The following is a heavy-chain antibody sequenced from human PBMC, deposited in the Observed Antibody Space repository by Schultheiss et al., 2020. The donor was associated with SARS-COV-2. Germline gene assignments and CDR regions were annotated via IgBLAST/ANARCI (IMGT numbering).Heavy chain of an antibody. CDR3: AARGVSYYYGMDV. CDR1: GGSISSSNW. V-gene: IGHV4-4*02. J-gene: IGHJ6*02. D-gene: IGHD3-16*01. CDR2: IYYSGST. Sequence: SETLSLTCAVSGGSISSSNWWSWVRQPPGKGLEWIGYIYYSGSTYYNPSLKSRVTISLHTAENQFSLRLSFVTAADTAVYYCAARGVSYYYGMDVWGQGTTVTVSS.